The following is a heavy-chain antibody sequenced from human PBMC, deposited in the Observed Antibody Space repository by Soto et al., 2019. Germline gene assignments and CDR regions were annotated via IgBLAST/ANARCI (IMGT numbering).Heavy chain of an antibody. CDR2: IWYDGNNK. CDR3: ARGLHSLFDY. D-gene: IGHD2-21*01. CDR1: GFTFSSYG. J-gene: IGHJ4*02. V-gene: IGHV3-33*01. Sequence: GGSLRLSCAASGFTFSSYGVHWVRQAPGKGLEWVAVIWYDGNNKYYADSVKGRFTISRDNSNNTLYVQMTSLRAEDTAVYYCARGLHSLFDYWGQGTLVTVSS.